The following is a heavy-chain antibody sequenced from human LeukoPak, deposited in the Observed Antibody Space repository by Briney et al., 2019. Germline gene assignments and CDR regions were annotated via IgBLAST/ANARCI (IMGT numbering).Heavy chain of an antibody. Sequence: PGGSLRLSCAASGFTFSSYAMHWARQAPGKGLEWVAVISYDGSNKYYADSVKGRFTISRDNSKNTLYLQMNSLRAEDTAVYCCARESGYDSSGGGAFDIWGQGTMVTVSS. J-gene: IGHJ3*02. D-gene: IGHD3-22*01. CDR1: GFTFSSYA. CDR3: ARESGYDSSGGGAFDI. V-gene: IGHV3-30*01. CDR2: ISYDGSNK.